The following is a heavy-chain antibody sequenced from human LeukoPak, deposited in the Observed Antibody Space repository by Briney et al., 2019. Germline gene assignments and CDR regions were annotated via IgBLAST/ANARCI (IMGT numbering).Heavy chain of an antibody. J-gene: IGHJ6*02. D-gene: IGHD5-18*01. CDR3: ARGPSIQLWSDPYYYYGMDV. V-gene: IGHV4-34*01. CDR2: INHSGST. Sequence: SETLSLTCAVYGGSFSSYYWSWIRQPPGKGLEWIGEINHSGSTSYNPSLKSRVTISVDTSKNQFSLKLSSVTAADTAVYYCARGPSIQLWSDPYYYYGMDVWGQGTTVTVSS. CDR1: GGSFSSYY.